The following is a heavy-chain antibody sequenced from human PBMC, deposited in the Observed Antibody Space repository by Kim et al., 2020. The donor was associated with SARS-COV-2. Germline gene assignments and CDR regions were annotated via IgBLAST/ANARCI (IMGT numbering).Heavy chain of an antibody. CDR2: IYYSGST. V-gene: IGHV4-39*01. J-gene: IGHJ6*02. CDR3: ATHKHYIAVAWGGYYYGMDV. Sequence: SETLSLTCTVSGGSISSSSYYWGWIRQPPGKGLEWIGSIYYSGSTYYNPSLKSRVTISVDTSKNQFSLKLSSVTAADTAVYYCATHKHYIAVAWGGYYYGMDVWGQGTTVTVSS. CDR1: GGSISSSSYY. D-gene: IGHD6-19*01.